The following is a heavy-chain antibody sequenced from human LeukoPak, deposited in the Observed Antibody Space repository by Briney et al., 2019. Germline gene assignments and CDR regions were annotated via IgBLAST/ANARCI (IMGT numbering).Heavy chain of an antibody. CDR3: TTDSSGYYSHDAFDI. V-gene: IGHV3-15*01. D-gene: IGHD3-22*01. CDR2: IKSKTDGGTT. Sequence: GGSLRLSCAASGFTFSNAWMSWVRQAPGKGLEWVGRIKSKTDGGTTDYAAPVKGRFTISRDDSKNTLYLQKNSLKTEDTAVYYCTTDSSGYYSHDAFDIWGQGTMVTVSS. CDR1: GFTFSNAW. J-gene: IGHJ3*02.